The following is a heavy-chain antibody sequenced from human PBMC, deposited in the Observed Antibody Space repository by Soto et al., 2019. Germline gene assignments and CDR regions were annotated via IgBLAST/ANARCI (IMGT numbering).Heavy chain of an antibody. CDR3: ARDKKPHSSSWYGDWFDP. J-gene: IGHJ5*02. CDR2: IYHSGST. CDR1: SGSISSSNW. D-gene: IGHD6-13*01. Sequence: SETLSLTCAVSSGSISSSNWWSWVRQPPGKGLEWIGVIYHSGSTNYNPSLKSRVTISVDKSKNQFSLKLSSVTAADTAVYYCARDKKPHSSSWYGDWFDPWGQGTLVTVSS. V-gene: IGHV4-4*02.